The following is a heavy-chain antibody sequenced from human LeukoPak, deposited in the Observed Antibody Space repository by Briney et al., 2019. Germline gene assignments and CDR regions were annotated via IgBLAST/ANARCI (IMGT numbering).Heavy chain of an antibody. Sequence: ASVKVSCKASGGTFSSYAISWVRQAPGQGLEWMGGIIPIFGTANYAQKFQGRVTITADESTSTAYMELSSLRSEDTAVYYCASKQSNWNYVYDAFDIWGQGTTVTVSS. V-gene: IGHV1-69*13. CDR3: ASKQSNWNYVYDAFDI. CDR2: IIPIFGTA. CDR1: GGTFSSYA. D-gene: IGHD1-7*01. J-gene: IGHJ3*02.